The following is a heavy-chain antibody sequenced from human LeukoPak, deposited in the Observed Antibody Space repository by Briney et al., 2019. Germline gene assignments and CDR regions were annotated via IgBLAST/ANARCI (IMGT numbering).Heavy chain of an antibody. J-gene: IGHJ3*02. Sequence: SETLSLTCTVSGGSISSSSYYWGWIRQPPGKGLEWIGSIYYSGSTYYNPSLKSRVTISVDTSKNQFSLKLSSVTAADTAVYYCAEEGDLAVAGIAFDIWGQGTMVTVSS. CDR1: GGSISSSSYY. D-gene: IGHD6-19*01. CDR3: AEEGDLAVAGIAFDI. CDR2: IYYSGST. V-gene: IGHV4-39*07.